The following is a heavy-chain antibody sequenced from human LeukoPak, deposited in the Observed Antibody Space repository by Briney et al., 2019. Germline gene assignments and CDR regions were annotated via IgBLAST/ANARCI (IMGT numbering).Heavy chain of an antibody. CDR1: GGSISSSSYY. J-gene: IGHJ4*02. V-gene: IGHV4-39*01. D-gene: IGHD2-2*01. CDR3: ARLVRYCSSTSCLDFDY. Sequence: SETLSLTCTVSGGSISSSSYYWGWIRQPPGKGLEWIGSIYYSGSTYYNPSLKSRVTISVDTSKNQFSLKLSSVTAADTAVYYCARLVRYCSSTSCLDFDYWGQGTLVTVSS. CDR2: IYYSGST.